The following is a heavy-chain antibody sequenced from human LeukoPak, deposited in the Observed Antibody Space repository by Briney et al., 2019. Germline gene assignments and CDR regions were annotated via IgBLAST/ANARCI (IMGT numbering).Heavy chain of an antibody. CDR3: ARFGDRSSISCYAV. CDR1: GFTFSSYT. J-gene: IGHJ4*02. CDR2: ISASGNYI. Sequence: PGGSLRLSCSASGFTFSSYTMKWVRQAPGKGLEWVSSISASGNYIYYADSVKGRFTISRDSAKSSLYLQMNSLRAEDTAVYYCARFGDRSSISCYAVWGQGTLVTVSS. V-gene: IGHV3-21*01. D-gene: IGHD2-2*01.